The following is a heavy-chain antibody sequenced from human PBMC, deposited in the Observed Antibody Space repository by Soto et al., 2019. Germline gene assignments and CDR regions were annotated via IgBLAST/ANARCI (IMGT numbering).Heavy chain of an antibody. CDR2: INHSGST. Sequence: SETLSLTCAVYGGSFTGYYWTLIRQPPGKGLEWIGEINHSGSTNYNPSLKGRVTISVDTSKNQSSLKLSSVTAADTAVYYCACIFSGGYGYGFYYYGMDVWGQGATVT. J-gene: IGHJ6*02. CDR3: ACIFSGGYGYGFYYYGMDV. V-gene: IGHV4-34*01. CDR1: GGSFTGYY. D-gene: IGHD5-18*01.